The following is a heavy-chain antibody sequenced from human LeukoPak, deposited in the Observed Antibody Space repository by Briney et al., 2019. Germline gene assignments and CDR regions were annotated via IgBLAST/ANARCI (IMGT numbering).Heavy chain of an antibody. Sequence: ASVKVSCKASGGTFSSYAISRVRQAPGQGLEWMGRIIPILGIANYAQKFQGRVTITADKSMSTAYMELSSLRSEDTAVYYCARDWNVVVTHYYYGMDVWGQGTTVTVSS. J-gene: IGHJ6*02. CDR1: GGTFSSYA. D-gene: IGHD2-21*02. V-gene: IGHV1-69*04. CDR3: ARDWNVVVTHYYYGMDV. CDR2: IIPILGIA.